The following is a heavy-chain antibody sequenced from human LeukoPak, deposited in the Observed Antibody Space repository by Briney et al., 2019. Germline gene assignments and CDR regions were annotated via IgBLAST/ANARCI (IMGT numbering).Heavy chain of an antibody. J-gene: IGHJ4*02. V-gene: IGHV4-4*07. CDR2: MYTSGST. D-gene: IGHD3-3*01. Sequence: SETLSLTCTVSGGSISSYYWSWIRQPAGKGLEWIGRMYTSGSTNYNPSLKSRAPMSVDTSKTQFSLKRSSVTAADTAVYYCARDQHDFWSRYYFDYWGEGTLVSVSS. CDR3: ARDQHDFWSRYYFDY. CDR1: GGSISSYY.